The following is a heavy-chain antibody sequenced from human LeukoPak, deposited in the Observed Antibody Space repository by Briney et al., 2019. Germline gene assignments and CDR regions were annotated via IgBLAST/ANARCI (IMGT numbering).Heavy chain of an antibody. Sequence: SETLSLTCNVYTGSIGSYYWSWIRQFPGKGLEWLGNVYYSGGTNYNPSLKSRVSISVDTSKTQFSLKLSSVTAADTAVYYCARVPYYYGSGSFCYWGQRTLVTVSS. V-gene: IGHV4-59*12. J-gene: IGHJ4*02. D-gene: IGHD3-10*01. CDR1: TGSIGSYY. CDR2: VYYSGGT. CDR3: ARVPYYYGSGSFCY.